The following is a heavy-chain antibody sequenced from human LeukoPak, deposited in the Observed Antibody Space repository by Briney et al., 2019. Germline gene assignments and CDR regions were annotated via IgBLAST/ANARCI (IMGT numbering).Heavy chain of an antibody. CDR1: GGSISSYY. D-gene: IGHD2-2*03. Sequence: SETLSLTCTVSGGSISSYYWSWIRQPPGKGLEWIGSIYHSGSTYYNPSLKSRVTISVDTSKNQFSLKLSSVTAADTAVYYCARGAGYCSTTSCYARRFDPWGQGTLVTVSS. V-gene: IGHV4-59*12. CDR2: IYHSGST. CDR3: ARGAGYCSTTSCYARRFDP. J-gene: IGHJ5*02.